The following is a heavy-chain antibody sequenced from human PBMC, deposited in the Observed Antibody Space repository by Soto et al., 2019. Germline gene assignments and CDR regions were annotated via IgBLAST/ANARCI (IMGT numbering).Heavy chain of an antibody. V-gene: IGHV1-46*01. Sequence: ASVKVSCKASGYTFTGHNIHCVRQVPGQGLERMGVINPSGGSTSYTETFQGRVTMTRDPSTRTVYMVLTSLTPEDTAVYYCARIAGAGKTYFDHWGQGTLVTVSS. D-gene: IGHD6-13*01. CDR3: ARIAGAGKTYFDH. J-gene: IGHJ4*02. CDR2: INPSGGST. CDR1: GYTFTGHN.